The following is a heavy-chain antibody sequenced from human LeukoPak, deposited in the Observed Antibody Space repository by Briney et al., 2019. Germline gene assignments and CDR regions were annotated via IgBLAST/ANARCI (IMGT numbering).Heavy chain of an antibody. CDR2: INPNSGGT. V-gene: IGHV1-2*02. CDR3: ARGVGDQDFDY. Sequence: ASVKVSCKASGYTFTGYYMHWVRQAPGQGLEWMGWINPNSGGTNYAQKFQGGVTMTRDTSIGTAYMELSRLRSDDTAVYYCARGVGDQDFDYWDQGTLVTVSS. D-gene: IGHD3-16*01. CDR1: GYTFTGYY. J-gene: IGHJ4*02.